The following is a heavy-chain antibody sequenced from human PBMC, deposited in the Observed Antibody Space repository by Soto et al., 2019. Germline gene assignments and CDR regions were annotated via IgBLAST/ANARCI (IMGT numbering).Heavy chain of an antibody. CDR2: IYSGGST. CDR3: ARDPFWRPAANGGMDV. CDR1: GFTVSSNY. J-gene: IGHJ6*02. D-gene: IGHD6-25*01. Sequence: EVQLVESGGGLIQPGGSLRLSCAASGFTVSSNYMSWVRQAPGKGLEWVSVIYSGGSTYYADSVKGRFTISRDNSKNTLYLQTNSLRAEDTAVYYCARDPFWRPAANGGMDVWGQGTTVTVSS. V-gene: IGHV3-53*01.